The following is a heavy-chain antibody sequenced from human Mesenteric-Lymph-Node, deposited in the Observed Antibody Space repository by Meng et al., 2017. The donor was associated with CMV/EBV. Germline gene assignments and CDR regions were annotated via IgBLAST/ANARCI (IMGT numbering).Heavy chain of an antibody. CDR1: GYTFTSYA. J-gene: IGHJ5*02. D-gene: IGHD6-13*01. Sequence: CKASGYTFTSYAMNWVRQAPGQGLEWMGWINTNTGNPTYAQGFTGQFVFSLDTSVSTAYLQISSLKAEDTAVYYCARVYSSSWPRFDPWGQGTLVTVSS. CDR2: INTNTGNP. CDR3: ARVYSSSWPRFDP. V-gene: IGHV7-4-1*02.